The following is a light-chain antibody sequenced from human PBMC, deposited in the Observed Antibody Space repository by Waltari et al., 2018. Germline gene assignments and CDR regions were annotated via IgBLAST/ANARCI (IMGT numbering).Light chain of an antibody. Sequence: QSVLTQPPSASGTPGQRVSISCSGTNSNIGTNPVNWFQQIPGTAPHLLIYHNNLRPSGGSDRIAASKSGTSASLAISVLQSEDEATYYCAAWDGSLHGPVFGGGTKLTVL. J-gene: IGLJ3*02. CDR1: NSNIGTNP. V-gene: IGLV1-44*01. CDR3: AAWDGSLHGPV. CDR2: HNN.